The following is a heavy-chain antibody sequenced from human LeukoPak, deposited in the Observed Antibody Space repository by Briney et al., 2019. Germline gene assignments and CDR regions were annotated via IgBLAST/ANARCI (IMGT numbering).Heavy chain of an antibody. D-gene: IGHD5-12*01. V-gene: IGHV5-51*01. J-gene: IGHJ4*02. CDR2: IYPGDSDT. CDR1: GYSFTSYW. CDR3: ARRGYSGYDSPLGY. Sequence: RGESLKISCKGSGYSFTSYWIAWVRQMHGKGLEWIGIIYPGDSDTRYSPSFQGQVTISADKSIAYLQWGSLKASDTAMYYCARRGYSGYDSPLGYWGQGTLVTVSS.